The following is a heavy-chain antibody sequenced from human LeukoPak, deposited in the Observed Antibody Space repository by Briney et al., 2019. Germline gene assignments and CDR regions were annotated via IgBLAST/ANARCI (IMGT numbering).Heavy chain of an antibody. CDR2: IYYSGST. J-gene: IGHJ3*02. D-gene: IGHD3-22*01. Sequence: SETQSLTCTVSGGSISSSSYYWGWIRQPPGKGLEWIGSIYYSGSTYYNPSLKSRVTISVDTSKNQFSLKLSSVTAADTAVYYCARGYYDSTGAFDIWGQGTMVTVSS. CDR3: ARGYYDSTGAFDI. V-gene: IGHV4-39*07. CDR1: GGSISSSSYY.